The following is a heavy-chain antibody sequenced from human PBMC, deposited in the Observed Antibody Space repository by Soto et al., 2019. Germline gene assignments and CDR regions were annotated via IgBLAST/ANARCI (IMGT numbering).Heavy chain of an antibody. CDR3: ARYSSGGSCYQDDY. CDR1: GGTFSNFA. J-gene: IGHJ4*01. D-gene: IGHD2-15*01. V-gene: IGHV1-69*13. Sequence: SVKVSCKASGGTFSNFAISWVRQAPGQGLEWMGGIIPIFGTVNYAQKFQGRVTITADEFTSTAYMELSSLTSEDTAVYYCARYSSGGSCYQDDYSGQGTLVTVSS. CDR2: IIPIFGTV.